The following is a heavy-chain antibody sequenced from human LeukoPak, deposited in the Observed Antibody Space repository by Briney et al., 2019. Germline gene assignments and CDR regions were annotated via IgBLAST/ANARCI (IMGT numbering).Heavy chain of an antibody. J-gene: IGHJ6*03. CDR1: GYTLTELS. V-gene: IGHV1-24*01. Sequence: ASVKVSCKVSGYTLTELSMHWVRQAPGKGLEWMGGFDPEDGETIYAQKFQGRVTMTEDTSTDTAYMELSSLRSEDTAMYYCALNAYCSSNSCWGNYYYYYMDFWGKRTTVTVSS. D-gene: IGHD2-2*01. CDR2: FDPEDGET. CDR3: ALNAYCSSNSCWGNYYYYYMDF.